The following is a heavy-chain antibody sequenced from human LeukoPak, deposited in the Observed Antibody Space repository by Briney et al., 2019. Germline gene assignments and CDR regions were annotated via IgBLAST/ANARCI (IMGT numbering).Heavy chain of an antibody. CDR1: GYTFTSYD. CDR2: MNPNSGNT. CDR3: ARGKPPPRWPYSSGWGKVGMDV. Sequence: ASVKVSCKASGYTFTSYDINWVRQATGQGLEWMGWMNPNSGNTGYAQKFQGRVTMTRNTSISTAYMELSSLRSEDTAVYYCARGKPPPRWPYSSGWGKVGMDVWGQGTTVTVSS. V-gene: IGHV1-8*01. D-gene: IGHD6-19*01. J-gene: IGHJ6*02.